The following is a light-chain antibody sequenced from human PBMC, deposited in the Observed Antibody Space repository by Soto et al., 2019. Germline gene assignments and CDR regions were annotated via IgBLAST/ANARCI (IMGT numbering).Light chain of an antibody. V-gene: IGKV3-20*01. Sequence: EIVLTQSPGTLSLSPGERATLSCRASQSVSSSYLAWYQQKPGQAPRLLIYGASSRATGIPDRFSGSGSGPYFTLTISRLEPEDFAVHYCQQYGRSPPYTFGQGTKLEIK. J-gene: IGKJ2*01. CDR3: QQYGRSPPYT. CDR1: QSVSSSY. CDR2: GAS.